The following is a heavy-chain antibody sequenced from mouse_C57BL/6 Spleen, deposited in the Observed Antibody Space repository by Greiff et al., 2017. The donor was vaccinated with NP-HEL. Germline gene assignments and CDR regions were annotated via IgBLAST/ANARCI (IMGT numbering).Heavy chain of an antibody. CDR3: TTTLLLRTFAY. D-gene: IGHD1-1*01. J-gene: IGHJ3*01. CDR2: IDPENGDT. CDR1: GFNIKDDY. V-gene: IGHV14-4*01. Sequence: EVQLQQSGAELVRPGASVKLSCTASGFNIKDDYMHWVKQRPEQGLEWIGWIDPENGDTEYASKFQGKATITADTSSNTAYLQLSSLTSEDTAVYYCTTTLLLRTFAYWGQGTLVTVSA.